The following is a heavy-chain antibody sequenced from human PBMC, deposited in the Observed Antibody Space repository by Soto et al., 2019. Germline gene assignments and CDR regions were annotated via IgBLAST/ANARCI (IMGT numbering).Heavy chain of an antibody. CDR2: IIPFFGTT. CDR1: GGTFSSYP. V-gene: IGHV1-69*01. CDR3: ASRPVMEVAQYGNWFDP. Sequence: QVHLVQSGAEMKKPGSSVKVSCKASGGTFSSYPINWVRQAPGQGLEWMGGIIPFFGTTHSAQKFQGRLTITADESPRTTYMELRSLPSEDTAVYYCASRPVMEVAQYGNWFDPWGQGTLVTVSS. J-gene: IGHJ5*02. D-gene: IGHD2-15*01.